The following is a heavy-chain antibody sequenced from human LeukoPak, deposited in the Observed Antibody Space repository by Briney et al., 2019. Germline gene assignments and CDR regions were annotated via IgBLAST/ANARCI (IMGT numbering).Heavy chain of an antibody. V-gene: IGHV3-33*05. CDR2: ISYDGTNR. Sequence: AGGSLRLSCAASGFIFSTHGMHWVRQAPGKELEWVTFISYDGTNRYYADSVKGRFTISRDNSKNTLSLQMNSLREEDTAIYYCARPRIALAATSYFDYWGQGTLVTVSS. CDR1: GFIFSTHG. J-gene: IGHJ4*02. CDR3: ARPRIALAATSYFDY. D-gene: IGHD6-13*01.